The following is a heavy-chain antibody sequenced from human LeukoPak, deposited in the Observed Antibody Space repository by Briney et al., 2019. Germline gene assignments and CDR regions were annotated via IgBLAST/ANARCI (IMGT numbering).Heavy chain of an antibody. Sequence: SETLSLTCTVSGGSITSHYWSWMRQPPGKGLEGIGYIHYSGSTNYNPSLKSRVTISVDKSKNQYSLNLRSLAASATAVYYCARKDDTSGYYVDQWGQGTLVTVSS. CDR2: IHYSGST. V-gene: IGHV4-59*11. CDR1: GGSITSHY. D-gene: IGHD3-22*01. J-gene: IGHJ4*02. CDR3: ARKDDTSGYYVDQ.